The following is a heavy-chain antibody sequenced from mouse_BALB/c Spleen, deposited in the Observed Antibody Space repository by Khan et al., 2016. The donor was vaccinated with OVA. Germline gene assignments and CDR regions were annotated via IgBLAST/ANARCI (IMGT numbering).Heavy chain of an antibody. CDR3: ASQPCDHYNIMDY. CDR2: IWSDGST. J-gene: IGHJ4*01. CDR1: GFSLTNYG. V-gene: IGHV2-6-1*01. Sequence: VQLQESGPGLAAPSQTLSITCTISGFSLTNYGVHWVRQPPGKGLEWLVVIWSDGSTTYNSALKSRLTISKDNSKSQVFLKMNSLQTDDTAVYFCASQPCDHYNIMDYWGQGTSVTVSS.